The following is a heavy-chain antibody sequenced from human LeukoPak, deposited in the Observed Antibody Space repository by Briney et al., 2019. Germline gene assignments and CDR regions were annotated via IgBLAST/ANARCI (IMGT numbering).Heavy chain of an antibody. J-gene: IGHJ4*02. CDR3: ARGAYCSGGSCYSDPYYFDH. D-gene: IGHD2-15*01. CDR2: IYYSGST. V-gene: IGHV4-59*12. Sequence: SETLSLTCTVSGGSISSYYWSWIRQPPGKGLEWIGYIYYSGSTNYNPSLKSRVTISVDTSKNQFSLKLSSVTAADTAVYYCARGAYCSGGSCYSDPYYFDHWGQGTLVTVSS. CDR1: GGSISSYY.